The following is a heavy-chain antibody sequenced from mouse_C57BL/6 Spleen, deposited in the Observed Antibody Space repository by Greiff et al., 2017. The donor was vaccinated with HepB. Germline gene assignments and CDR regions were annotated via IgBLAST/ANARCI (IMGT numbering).Heavy chain of an antibody. V-gene: IGHV1-55*01. Sequence: VQLQQPGAELVKPGASVKMSCKASGYTFTSYWITWVKQRPGQGLEWIGDIYPGSGSTNYNEKFKSKATLTVDTSSSTAYMQLSSLISEDSAVYYCARGKDYSNYEEGFDYWGQGTTLTVSS. CDR3: ARGKDYSNYEEGFDY. CDR1: GYTFTSYW. D-gene: IGHD2-5*01. CDR2: IYPGSGST. J-gene: IGHJ2*01.